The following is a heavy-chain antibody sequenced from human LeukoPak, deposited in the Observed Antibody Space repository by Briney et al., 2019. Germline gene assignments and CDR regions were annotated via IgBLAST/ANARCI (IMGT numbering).Heavy chain of an antibody. CDR2: IYYSGST. CDR3: ARDASRFDAFDI. CDR1: GGSISSYY. D-gene: IGHD3-3*01. J-gene: IGHJ3*02. V-gene: IGHV4-59*01. Sequence: SETLSLNCTVSGGSISSYYWSWIRQPPGKGLEWIGYIYYSGSTNYNPSLKSRVTISVDTSKNQFSLKLSSVTAADTAVYYCARDASRFDAFDIWGQGSLVTVSS.